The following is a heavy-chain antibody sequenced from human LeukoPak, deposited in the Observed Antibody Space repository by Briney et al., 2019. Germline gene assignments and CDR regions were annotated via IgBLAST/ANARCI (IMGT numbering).Heavy chain of an antibody. D-gene: IGHD5-12*01. CDR1: GYTFTGYY. CDR3: AKNPYEYYFDY. Sequence: ASVKVSCKASGYTFTGYYVHWVRQAPGQGLGGMGWINPNNDDTNYAQKFQGRVTMTRDTSIRTVYLELSGLRSDDTAVYYCAKNPYEYYFDYWGQGTLVTVSS. J-gene: IGHJ4*02. V-gene: IGHV1-2*02. CDR2: INPNNDDT.